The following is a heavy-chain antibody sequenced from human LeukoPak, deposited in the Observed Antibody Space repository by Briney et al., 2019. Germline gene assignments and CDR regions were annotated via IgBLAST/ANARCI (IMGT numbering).Heavy chain of an antibody. D-gene: IGHD6-13*01. J-gene: IGHJ6*03. Sequence: PGGSLRLSCAASGFTFSSYAMSWVRQAPGKGLEWVSAISGSGGSTYYADSVKGRFTISRDNSKNTLYLQMNSLRAEDTAVYYCAKPLYSSSFHYYMDVWGKGTTVTVSS. CDR1: GFTFSSYA. CDR2: ISGSGGST. V-gene: IGHV3-23*01. CDR3: AKPLYSSSFHYYMDV.